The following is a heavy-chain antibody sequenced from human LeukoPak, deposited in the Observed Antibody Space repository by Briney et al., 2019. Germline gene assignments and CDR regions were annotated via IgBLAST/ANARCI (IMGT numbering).Heavy chain of an antibody. D-gene: IGHD6-13*01. CDR1: GDSVSSNSAA. CDR3: ARDAEGYSSSWYYWFGP. J-gene: IGHJ5*02. Sequence: SQTLSLTCAISGDSVSSNSAAWNWIRPSPSRGLEWLGRTYYRSKWYNDYAVSVKSRITINPDTSKNQFSLQLNSVTPEDTAVYYCARDAEGYSSSWYYWFGPWGQGTLVTVSS. CDR2: TYYRSKWYN. V-gene: IGHV6-1*01.